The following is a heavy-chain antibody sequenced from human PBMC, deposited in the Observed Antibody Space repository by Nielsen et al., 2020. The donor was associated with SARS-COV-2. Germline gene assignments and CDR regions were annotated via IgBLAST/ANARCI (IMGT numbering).Heavy chain of an antibody. D-gene: IGHD6-6*01. J-gene: IGHJ6*03. Sequence: GGSLRLSCAASGFTFSSYWMSWVRQAPGKGLEWVSSISSSSSYIYYADSVKGRFTISRDNAKNSLYLQMNSLRAEDTAVYYCARRPYSSSSSTAGSYYYYMDVWGKGTTVTVSS. CDR1: GFTFSSYW. CDR2: ISSSSSYI. CDR3: ARRPYSSSSSTAGSYYYYMDV. V-gene: IGHV3-21*01.